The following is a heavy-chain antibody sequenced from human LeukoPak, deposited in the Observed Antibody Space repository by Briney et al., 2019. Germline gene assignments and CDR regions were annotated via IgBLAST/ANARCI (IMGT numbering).Heavy chain of an antibody. CDR2: IYAGNSDA. Sequence: KYGESLKISFQGFGXPFTTSCIGWVRQLPGKGLEWTAIIYAGNSDAKYSPSFQGQVSISTDRSISTAYLHWSSLKASDTAIYYCAIINHPDGRVYWGQGTLVTVSS. V-gene: IGHV5-51*01. J-gene: IGHJ4*02. CDR3: AIINHPDGRVY. CDR1: GXPFTTSC. D-gene: IGHD5-24*01.